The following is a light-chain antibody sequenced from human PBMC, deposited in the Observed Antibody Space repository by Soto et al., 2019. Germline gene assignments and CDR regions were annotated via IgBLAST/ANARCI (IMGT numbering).Light chain of an antibody. Sequence: AIQMTQSPSSLSASAGDRVNITCRASQSVSNYLAWYQQKPGKAPKLLIYAASTLQSGVPSRFSGSGSGTDFTLTISCLQSEDFAAYYCQQYYSYPRTFGRGTTVEIK. V-gene: IGKV1-8*01. J-gene: IGKJ1*01. CDR2: AAS. CDR1: QSVSNY. CDR3: QQYYSYPRT.